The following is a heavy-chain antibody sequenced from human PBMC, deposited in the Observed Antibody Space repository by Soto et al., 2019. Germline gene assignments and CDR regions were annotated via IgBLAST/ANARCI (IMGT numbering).Heavy chain of an antibody. J-gene: IGHJ3*02. CDR2: IIPFFGTP. V-gene: IGHV1-69*01. CDR3: ARDWVDVFKIHPFDI. CDR1: GDSFNIYT. D-gene: IGHD2-15*01. Sequence: QVQLVQSGAEVKKPGSSVKVSCKASGDSFNIYTVSWVRQAPGQGLEWMGGIIPFFGTPNYAQRFQGRVTISADESTGTAYMQMSSLTSEDTADYYCARDWVDVFKIHPFDIWGKGTMLTVSS.